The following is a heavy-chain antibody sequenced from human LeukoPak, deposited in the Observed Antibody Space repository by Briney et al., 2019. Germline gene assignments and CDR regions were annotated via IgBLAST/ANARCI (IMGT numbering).Heavy chain of an antibody. D-gene: IGHD3-22*01. J-gene: IGHJ4*02. CDR1: GGSISSYY. CDR3: ARVYYDSSGYFFAGYYFDY. CDR2: IYYSGST. Sequence: SETLSHTCTVSGGSISSYYWSWIRQPPGKGLEWIGYIYYSGSTNYNPSLKSRVTISVDTSKNQFSLKLSSVTAADTAVYYCARVYYDSSGYFFAGYYFDYWGQGTLVTVSS. V-gene: IGHV4-59*01.